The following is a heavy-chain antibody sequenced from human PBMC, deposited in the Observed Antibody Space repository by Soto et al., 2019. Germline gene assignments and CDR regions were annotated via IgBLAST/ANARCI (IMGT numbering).Heavy chain of an antibody. CDR3: AVVDSTGNWFDP. J-gene: IGHJ5*02. V-gene: IGHV4-39*01. Sequence: QLQLQESGPGLVKPSETLSLTCTVSGGSISSSDFYWGWLRQTPGKGLEFIGSMYYSGTTYYNPSLKSRVTISVDTSKNQVTLKLISVTAADTAVYYCAVVDSTGNWFDPWGEGALVTVSS. D-gene: IGHD6-25*01. CDR2: MYYSGTT. CDR1: GGSISSSDFY.